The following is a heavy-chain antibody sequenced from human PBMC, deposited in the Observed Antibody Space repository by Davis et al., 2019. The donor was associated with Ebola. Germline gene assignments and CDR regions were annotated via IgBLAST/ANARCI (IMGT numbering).Heavy chain of an antibody. V-gene: IGHV3-21*01. CDR2: ISSSSSYI. D-gene: IGHD2-2*01. CDR3: ARAEYQLLPLDY. CDR1: GFTFSSYS. Sequence: GESLKISCAASGFTFSSYSMNWVRQAPGKGLEWVSSISSSSSYIYYADSVKGRFTISRDNAKNSLYLQMNSLRAEDTAVYYCARAEYQLLPLDYWGQGTLVTVSS. J-gene: IGHJ4*02.